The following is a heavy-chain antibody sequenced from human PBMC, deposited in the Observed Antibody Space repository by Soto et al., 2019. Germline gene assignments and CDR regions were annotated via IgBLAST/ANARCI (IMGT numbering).Heavy chain of an antibody. CDR2: ISWNSGSI. J-gene: IGHJ5*02. Sequence: EVQLVESGGGLVQPGRSLRLSCAASGFTFDDYAMHWVRQAPGKGLEWVSGISWNSGSIGYADSVKGRFTISRDNAKNSLYLQMNSLRAEDTALYYCAKAVFGELLSGFDPWGQGTLVTVSS. CDR3: AKAVFGELLSGFDP. V-gene: IGHV3-9*01. D-gene: IGHD3-10*01. CDR1: GFTFDDYA.